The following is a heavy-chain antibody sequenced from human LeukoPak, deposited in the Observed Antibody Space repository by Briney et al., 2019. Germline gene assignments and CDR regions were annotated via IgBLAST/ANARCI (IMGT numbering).Heavy chain of an antibody. V-gene: IGHV3-23*01. CDR1: GFTFRSFS. CDR2: ISGSGDVT. J-gene: IGHJ4*02. CDR3: AKACTTAARQPFDS. Sequence: SGGSLRLSCAASGFTFRSFSMSWVRQAPGEGLEWISVISGSGDVTGYADSVKGRITISRDNSKNTVDLQMKSLRAEDTAIYYCAKACTTAARQPFDSWGQGTLVTVSS. D-gene: IGHD6-6*01.